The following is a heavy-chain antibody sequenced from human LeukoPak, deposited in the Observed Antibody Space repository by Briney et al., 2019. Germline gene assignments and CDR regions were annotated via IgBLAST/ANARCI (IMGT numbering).Heavy chain of an antibody. CDR1: GGSFSGYY. CDR2: IYHSGST. Sequence: SETLSLTCAVYGGSFSGYYWSWIRQPPGKGLEWIGDIYHSGSTNYNPSLKSRVTISVDKSKNQFSLNLNSVTAADTAVYYCARPPGYSSGWYYFDYWGQGTLVTVSS. V-gene: IGHV4-34*01. J-gene: IGHJ4*02. D-gene: IGHD6-19*01. CDR3: ARPPGYSSGWYYFDY.